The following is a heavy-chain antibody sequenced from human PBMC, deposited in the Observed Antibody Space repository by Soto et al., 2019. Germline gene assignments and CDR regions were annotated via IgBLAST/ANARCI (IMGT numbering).Heavy chain of an antibody. CDR2: ISWNSGSI. CDR1: GFTFDDYA. CDR3: AKPPRRLVYAPAYMDV. D-gene: IGHD2-8*01. V-gene: IGHV3-9*01. J-gene: IGHJ6*03. Sequence: PGGSLRLSCAASGFTFDDYAMHWVRQAPGKGLEWVSGISWNSGSIGYADSVRGRFTISRDNAKNSLYLQMNSLRAEDTALYYCAKPPRRLVYAPAYMDVWGKGTTVTVSS.